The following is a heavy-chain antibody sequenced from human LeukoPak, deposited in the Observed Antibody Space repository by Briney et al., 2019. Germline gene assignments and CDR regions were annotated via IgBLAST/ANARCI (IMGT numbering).Heavy chain of an antibody. D-gene: IGHD3-22*01. CDR2: ISGSGGST. J-gene: IGHJ4*02. CDR3: ARVQPYHSSGSYFYYFDY. V-gene: IGHV3-23*01. CDR1: GFTFSSYG. Sequence: QTGGSLRLSCAASGFTFSSYGMSWVRRAPGKGLEWVSGISGSGGSTYYADSVKGRFTISRDISKNTLYLQMNSLRADDTAVYYCARVQPYHSSGSYFYYFDYWGQGALVTVSS.